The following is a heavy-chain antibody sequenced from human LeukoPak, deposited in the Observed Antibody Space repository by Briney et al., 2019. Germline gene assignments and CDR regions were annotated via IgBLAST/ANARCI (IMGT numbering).Heavy chain of an antibody. CDR3: AREKMGESAFNF. D-gene: IGHD3-16*01. J-gene: IGHJ3*01. CDR1: GGLISRFS. CDR2: VYDSGRA. Sequence: NPSETLSLTCTVSGGLISRFSWNWIRQPPGGGLQWIGYVYDSGRANYNASLESRVSMSVDASKNQFSLRLTSVTAADTAVYFCAREKMGESAFNFWGPGKMVTVSS. V-gene: IGHV4-59*01.